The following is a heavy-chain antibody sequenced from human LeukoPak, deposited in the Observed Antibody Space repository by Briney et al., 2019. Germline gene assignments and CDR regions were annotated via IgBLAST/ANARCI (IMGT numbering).Heavy chain of an antibody. CDR2: IYYSGST. Sequence: KPSETLSLTCTVSGGSISSSSYYWGWIRQPPGRGLEWIGNIYYSGSTYYNLSLKTRVTISVDTSKNQFSLKLSSVTAADTAVYYCARLAGGRGNDYWGQGTLVTVSS. D-gene: IGHD3-16*01. CDR1: GGSISSSSYY. CDR3: ARLAGGRGNDY. J-gene: IGHJ4*02. V-gene: IGHV4-39*07.